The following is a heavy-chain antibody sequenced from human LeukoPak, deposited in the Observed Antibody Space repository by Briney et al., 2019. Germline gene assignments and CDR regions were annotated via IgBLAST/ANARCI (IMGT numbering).Heavy chain of an antibody. CDR1: GFTFSDSW. Sequence: GGSLRLSCAASGFTFSDSWMSWVRQAPGQGLEWVCRIKSKSDGGTTDYAAPVKVRFTRSRAASKNKLLLKMNSLKHEDTAVYHCTTGGHYYGHWGQGNLVTVSS. CDR2: IKSKSDGGTT. CDR3: TTGGHYYGH. D-gene: IGHD3-16*01. J-gene: IGHJ4*02. V-gene: IGHV3-15*01.